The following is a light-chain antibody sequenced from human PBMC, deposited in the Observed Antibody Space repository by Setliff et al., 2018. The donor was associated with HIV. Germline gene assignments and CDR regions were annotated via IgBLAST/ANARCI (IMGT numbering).Light chain of an antibody. Sequence: QSVLTQPPSVSGAPGQTVTISCAGSNSNVGADYDVHWYQHLPGTAPKLLVYLNTKRPSWVPDRFSASKSGASASLAITGLQAEDEADYYCQSYDSSLSGWVFGGGTRVTV. CDR2: LNT. CDR3: QSYDSSLSGWV. CDR1: NSNVGADYD. V-gene: IGLV1-40*01. J-gene: IGLJ3*02.